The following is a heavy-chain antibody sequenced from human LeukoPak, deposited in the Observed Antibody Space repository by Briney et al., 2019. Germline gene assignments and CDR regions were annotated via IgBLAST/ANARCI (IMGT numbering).Heavy chain of an antibody. CDR2: IGGSGGGL. V-gene: IGHV3-23*01. CDR1: GFTFSTYS. J-gene: IGHJ3*01. CDR3: AKCRTSCQANGFDV. Sequence: GGSLRLSCAAPGFTFSTYSMTWVRQAPGKGLEWVSAIGGSGGGLQYADSVKGRFTITRDDSKNTLYLQMDSLRAEDTAIYYCAKCRTSCQANGFDVWGQGTMVTVSS. D-gene: IGHD1-14*01.